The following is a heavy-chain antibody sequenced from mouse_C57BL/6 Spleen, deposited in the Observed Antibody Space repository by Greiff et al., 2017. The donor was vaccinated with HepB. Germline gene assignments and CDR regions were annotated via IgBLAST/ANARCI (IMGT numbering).Heavy chain of an antibody. CDR2: INPNNGGT. D-gene: IGHD2-5*01. J-gene: IGHJ4*01. CDR1: GYTFTDYY. CDR3: ARVAYYSNYYAMDY. V-gene: IGHV1-26*01. Sequence: EVQLQQSGPELVKPGASVKISCKASGYTFTDYYMNWVKQSHGKSLEWIGDINPNNGGTSYNQKFKGKATLTVDKSSSTAYMELRSLTSEDSAVYFCARVAYYSNYYAMDYWGQGTSVTVSS.